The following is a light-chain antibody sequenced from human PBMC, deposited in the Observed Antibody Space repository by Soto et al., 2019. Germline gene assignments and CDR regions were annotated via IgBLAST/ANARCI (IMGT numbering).Light chain of an antibody. CDR3: QQRSNWPPIT. CDR1: QTVSNNY. CDR2: GAS. Sequence: EIVLTQSPGTLSLSPGERATLSCRASQTVSNNYLAWYQQKPGQAPRLLIYGASSRATGIPDRFRGSGSGTDFTLTISSLEPEDFAVYYCQQRSNWPPITFGQGTRLEIK. V-gene: IGKV3D-20*02. J-gene: IGKJ5*01.